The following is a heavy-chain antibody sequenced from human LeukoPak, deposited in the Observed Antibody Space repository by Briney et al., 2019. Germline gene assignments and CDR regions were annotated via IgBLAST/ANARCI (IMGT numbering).Heavy chain of an antibody. D-gene: IGHD6-19*01. J-gene: IGHJ4*02. CDR1: GFTFSSYS. Sequence: PGGFLRLSCAASGFTFSSYSMNWVRQAPGKGLEWVSSISSSSSYIYYTDSVKGRFTISRDNTKSTVYLQMNTLRGEDTAVYFCARDNGSGWSYFDYWGQGTLVTVSS. CDR2: ISSSSSYI. CDR3: ARDNGSGWSYFDY. V-gene: IGHV3-21*01.